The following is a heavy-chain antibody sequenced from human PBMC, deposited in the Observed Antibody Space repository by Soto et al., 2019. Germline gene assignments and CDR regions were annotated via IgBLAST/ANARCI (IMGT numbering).Heavy chain of an antibody. CDR1: GGSFSDYY. V-gene: IGHV4-34*01. Sequence: GSLRLSCAVYGGSFSDYYWSWIRQPPGKGLEWIGEINHSGSTNYNPSLKSRVTISVDTSKNQFSLKLSSVTAADTAVYYCARVREKGVDYYYMDVWGKGTTVTVSS. CDR3: ARVREKGVDYYYMDV. D-gene: IGHD1-26*01. CDR2: INHSGST. J-gene: IGHJ6*03.